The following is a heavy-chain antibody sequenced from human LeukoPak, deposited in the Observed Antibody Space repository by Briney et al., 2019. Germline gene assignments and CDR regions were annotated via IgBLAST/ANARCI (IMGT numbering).Heavy chain of an antibody. D-gene: IGHD2-2*01. J-gene: IGHJ4*02. CDR2: IKQDGSEK. CDR1: GFTFSSYW. CDR3: ARDMGTCGTSCPFDY. V-gene: IGHV3-7*01. Sequence: GGSLRLSCAASGFTFSSYWMSWVRQAPGKGLEWVANIKQDGSEKYYVDSVKGRFTISRDNAKNSLYLQMNSLRAEDTAVYYCARDMGTCGTSCPFDYWGLGTLVTVSS.